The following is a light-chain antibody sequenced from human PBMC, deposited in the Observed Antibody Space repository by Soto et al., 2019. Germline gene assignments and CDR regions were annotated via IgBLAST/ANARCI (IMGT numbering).Light chain of an antibody. CDR3: TSYTPRSRL. Sequence: QSALTQPVSVSGSPGQSITISCTGSNSDIGDYDFVSWYQQHPGKAPRLIIYEVNNRPSGVSNRFSGSKSGNTASLTISGLQGDDEAQYYCTSYTPRSRLFGGGTKLTVL. J-gene: IGLJ3*02. CDR1: NSDIGDYDF. CDR2: EVN. V-gene: IGLV2-14*03.